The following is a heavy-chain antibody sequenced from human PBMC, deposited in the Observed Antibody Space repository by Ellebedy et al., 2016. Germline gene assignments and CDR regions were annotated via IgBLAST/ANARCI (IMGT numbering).Heavy chain of an antibody. J-gene: IGHJ4*02. D-gene: IGHD3-10*01. V-gene: IGHV1-18*04. CDR3: AKTSGWGYGEN. CDR2: VNTFSGNT. Sequence: ASVKVSXKASGYTFTTFSITWVRQVPGQGLEWMGFVNTFSGNTKFAQKFQGRVSMNTDSSTHTAYMDLRSLRSDDTAMYYCAKTSGWGYGENWGQGTLVTVSS. CDR1: GYTFTTFS.